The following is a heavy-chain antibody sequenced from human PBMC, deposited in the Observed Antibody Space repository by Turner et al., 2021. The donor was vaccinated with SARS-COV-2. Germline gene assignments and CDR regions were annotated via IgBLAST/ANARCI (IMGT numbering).Heavy chain of an antibody. CDR3: ARVLNTIFPDFDY. Sequence: QVQLQESCPGLVKPSQTLSLTCTVSGVPISSGGYYWSWIRQHPGKGLEWMGYIYYSGSTYYNPSLKSRVTISVDTSKNQFSLKLSSVTAADTAVYYCARVLNTIFPDFDYWGQGTLVTVSS. CDR2: IYYSGST. D-gene: IGHD3-9*01. J-gene: IGHJ4*02. CDR1: GVPISSGGYY. V-gene: IGHV4-31*03.